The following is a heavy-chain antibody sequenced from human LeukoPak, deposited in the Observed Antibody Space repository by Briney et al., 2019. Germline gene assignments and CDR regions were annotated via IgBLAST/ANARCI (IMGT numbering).Heavy chain of an antibody. V-gene: IGHV4-59*04. Sequence: SETLSLTCTVSGGSISSYYWSWIRQPPGKGLEWIGSIYHSGSTYYNPSLESRVTISVDTSKNQFSLKLSSVTAADTAVYYCAGLLITIRDAFDIWGQGTMVTVSS. J-gene: IGHJ3*02. CDR2: IYHSGST. CDR3: AGLLITIRDAFDI. CDR1: GGSISSYY. D-gene: IGHD2-21*01.